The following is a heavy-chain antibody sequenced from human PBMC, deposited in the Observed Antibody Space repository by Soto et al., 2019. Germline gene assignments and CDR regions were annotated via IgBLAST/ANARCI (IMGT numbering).Heavy chain of an antibody. D-gene: IGHD6-19*01. J-gene: IGHJ2*01. V-gene: IGHV3-13*01. Sequence: ELQLVESGGGLVQPGGSLRLACVASDFTFSGHDMHWVRQATGKGLEWVSGVDTSGDTYYAASVEGRFTISRDNAKDSLDLHVTTLRAGDTAVYYCARAAGLAVSGARWYFELWGRGTLVTVSS. CDR2: VDTSGDT. CDR1: DFTFSGHD. CDR3: ARAAGLAVSGARWYFEL.